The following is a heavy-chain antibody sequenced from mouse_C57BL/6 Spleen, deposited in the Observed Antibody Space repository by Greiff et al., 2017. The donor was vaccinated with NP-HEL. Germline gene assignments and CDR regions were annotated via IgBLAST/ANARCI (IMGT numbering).Heavy chain of an antibody. D-gene: IGHD2-3*01. Sequence: VHVKQSGPVLVKPGASVKMSCKASGYTFTDYYMNWVKQSHGKSLEWIGVINPYNGGTSYNQKLKGKATLTVDKSSITAYMELNSVTSEDSAVYYCATYEGFAYWGQGTLVTVSA. CDR3: ATYEGFAY. CDR2: INPYNGGT. CDR1: GYTFTDYY. J-gene: IGHJ3*01. V-gene: IGHV1-19*01.